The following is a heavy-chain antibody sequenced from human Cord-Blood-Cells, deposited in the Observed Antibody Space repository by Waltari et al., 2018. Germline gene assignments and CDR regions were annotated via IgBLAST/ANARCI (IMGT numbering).Heavy chain of an antibody. D-gene: IGHD4-17*01. CDR2: IIPIFGTA. Sequence: QVQLVQSGAEVKKPGSSVTVSCKASGGTFSSYAISWVRQAPAQGLEWMGGIIPIFGTANYAQKFQGRVTITADESTSTAYMELSSLRSEDTAVYYCARGFEVGTYGDYYFDYWGQGTLVTVSS. V-gene: IGHV1-69*01. J-gene: IGHJ4*02. CDR1: GGTFSSYA. CDR3: ARGFEVGTYGDYYFDY.